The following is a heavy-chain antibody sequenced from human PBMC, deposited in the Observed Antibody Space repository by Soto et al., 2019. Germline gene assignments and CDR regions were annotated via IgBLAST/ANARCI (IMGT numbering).Heavy chain of an antibody. D-gene: IGHD1-1*01. CDR1: AASISGFY. CDR2: IYATGTT. J-gene: IGHJ5*02. V-gene: IGHV4-4*07. CDR3: VRDGTKTLRDWFDP. Sequence: SETLSPAWPVSAASISGFYWGWIRTSAGKGMEGIGCIYATGTTDFNTSLKSRVMMSVDTSNKQFSVKLRSVTAADTAVYYCVRDGTKTLRDWFDPWGQGISVTVSS.